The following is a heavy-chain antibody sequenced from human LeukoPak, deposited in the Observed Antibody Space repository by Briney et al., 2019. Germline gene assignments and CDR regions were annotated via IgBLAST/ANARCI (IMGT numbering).Heavy chain of an antibody. J-gene: IGHJ5*02. CDR1: GFTFSSYD. V-gene: IGHV3-13*01. CDR3: ARGANEGFDH. CDR2: IATTGDT. Sequence: PGGSLRLSCAASGFTFSSYDMHWVRQAPGKGLEWVSAIATTGDTFYSGSVKGRFTISRENAKNSLYLQMRSLRAGDTAVYYCARGANEGFDHWGQGTLVTVSS.